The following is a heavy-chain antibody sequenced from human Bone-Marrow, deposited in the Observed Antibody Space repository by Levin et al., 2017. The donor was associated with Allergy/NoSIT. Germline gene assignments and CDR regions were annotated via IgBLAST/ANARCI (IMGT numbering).Heavy chain of an antibody. D-gene: IGHD5-12*01. CDR2: IYYSGNT. V-gene: IGHV4-31*03. CDR1: GGSISGGGYY. CDR3: ARFNGYDFDY. J-gene: IGHJ4*02. Sequence: SQTLSLTCTVSGGSISGGGYYWSWIRQHPGKGLEWIGYIYYSGNTYYNPSLKSRVIISVVTSKNQLSLKLTSVTVADTSVYYCARFNGYDFDYWGQGTLVTVSS.